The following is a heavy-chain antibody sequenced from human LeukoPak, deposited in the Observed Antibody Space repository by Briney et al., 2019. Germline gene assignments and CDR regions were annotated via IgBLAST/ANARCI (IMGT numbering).Heavy chain of an antibody. J-gene: IGHJ4*02. Sequence: PGGSLRLSCVVSGVSISRSWMNWVRQVPGKGLVWVSRLSRDGTLNYVDSVKGRFTISRDDATNTLFLQMNNLRTEDSAIYYCLRDFHRESDYWGQGTLVTVSS. CDR2: LSRDGTL. D-gene: IGHD5-24*01. CDR3: LRDFHRESDY. V-gene: IGHV3-74*01. CDR1: GVSISRSW.